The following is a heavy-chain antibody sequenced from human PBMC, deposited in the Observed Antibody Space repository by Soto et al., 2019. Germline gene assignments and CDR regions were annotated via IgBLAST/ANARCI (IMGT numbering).Heavy chain of an antibody. Sequence: GGSLRLSCAASGFTFSSYAMSWVRQAPGKGLEWVSAISGSGGSTYYADSVKGRFTISRDNSKNTLYLQMNSLRAEDTAVYYCAKSVDYYDSSGYLPLFDYWGQGTLVTVSS. D-gene: IGHD3-22*01. CDR1: GFTFSSYA. J-gene: IGHJ4*02. CDR2: ISGSGGST. V-gene: IGHV3-23*01. CDR3: AKSVDYYDSSGYLPLFDY.